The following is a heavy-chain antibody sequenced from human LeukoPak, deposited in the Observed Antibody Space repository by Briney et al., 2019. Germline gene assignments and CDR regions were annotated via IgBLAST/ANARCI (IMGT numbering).Heavy chain of an antibody. CDR2: IQQNGSEK. Sequence: PGGSLRLSCAASGFTFSSYWMCWVRQAPGKGLEWVANIQQNGSEKYYVDSVKGRFTISRDNAKNSLFLQMNSLRTEDTAVYYCARDLLGSGSYPAGYWGQGTLVTVSS. D-gene: IGHD3-10*01. CDR3: ARDLLGSGSYPAGY. V-gene: IGHV3-7*01. J-gene: IGHJ4*02. CDR1: GFTFSSYW.